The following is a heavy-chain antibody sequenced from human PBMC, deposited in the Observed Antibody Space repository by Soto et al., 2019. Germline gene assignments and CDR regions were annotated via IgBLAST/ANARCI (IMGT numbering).Heavy chain of an antibody. D-gene: IGHD3-3*01. Sequence: ASVKVSCKATGYSFKNYAVHWVRQAPGQRLEWMGFTNEGSGNTRFSQKFQGRISITRDTSASTVYLDLSSLTSEDTAIYYCARDDRSVSGVVTLDHWGPGTLVTVPS. CDR2: TNEGSGNT. CDR3: ARDDRSVSGVVTLDH. J-gene: IGHJ4*02. CDR1: GYSFKNYA. V-gene: IGHV1-3*01.